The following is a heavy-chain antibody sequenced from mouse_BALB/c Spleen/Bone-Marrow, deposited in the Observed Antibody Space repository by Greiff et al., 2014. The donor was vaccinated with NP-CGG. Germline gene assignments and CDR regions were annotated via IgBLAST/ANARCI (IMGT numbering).Heavy chain of an antibody. CDR3: ARSGERYGAMDC. D-gene: IGHD2-10*02. Sequence: NLVESGGGLVKPGGSLKLSCAASGFTFSDYYMYRVRQTPEKRLEWVATISDGGGYTYYPDSVWGRFTISRDNAKNNLYLQMSSLKSEDTAMYYCARSGERYGAMDCWGQGTSVNVFS. CDR1: GFTFSDYY. J-gene: IGHJ4*01. V-gene: IGHV5-4*02. CDR2: ISDGGGYT.